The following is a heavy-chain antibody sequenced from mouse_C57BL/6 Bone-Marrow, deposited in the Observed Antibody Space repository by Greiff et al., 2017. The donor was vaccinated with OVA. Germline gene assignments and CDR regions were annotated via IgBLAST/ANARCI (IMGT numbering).Heavy chain of an antibody. V-gene: IGHV1-76*01. D-gene: IGHD1-1*01. CDR1: GYTFTDYY. CDR3: ARKYYGSSLHWYFDV. CDR2: IYPGSGNT. J-gene: IGHJ1*03. Sequence: QVHVKQSGAELVRPGASVKLSCKASGYTFTDYYINWVKQRPGQGLEWIARIYPGSGNTYYNEKFKGKATLTAEKSSSTAYMQLSSLTSEDSAVYFCARKYYGSSLHWYFDVWGTGTTVTVSS.